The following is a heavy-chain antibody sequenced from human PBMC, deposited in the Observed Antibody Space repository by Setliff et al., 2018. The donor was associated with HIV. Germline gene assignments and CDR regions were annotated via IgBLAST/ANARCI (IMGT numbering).Heavy chain of an antibody. CDR2: IYYSGST. J-gene: IGHJ5*01. V-gene: IGHV4-39*07. CDR3: ARGYSSSWYDS. Sequence: PSETLSLTCTVSGGSISSGYYYWGWIRQPPGKGLEWIGTIYYSGSTYYNPSLKSRITISVDTSENQFSLKVSSVTAADTAVYYCARGYSSSWYDSWGQGTLVTVSS. D-gene: IGHD6-13*01. CDR1: GGSISSGYYY.